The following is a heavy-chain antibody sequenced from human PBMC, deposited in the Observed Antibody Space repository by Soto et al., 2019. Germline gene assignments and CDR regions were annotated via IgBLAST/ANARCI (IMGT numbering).Heavy chain of an antibody. Sequence: SETLSLTCAVYGGSFSGYYWSWIRQPPGKGLEWIGEINHSGSTNYNPSLKSRVTISVDTSKNQFSLKLYSVTAADTAVYYCARGLNYVVYWGQGTLVTVSS. CDR2: INHSGST. V-gene: IGHV4-34*01. CDR3: ARGLNYVVY. CDR1: GGSFSGYY. D-gene: IGHD3-16*01. J-gene: IGHJ4*02.